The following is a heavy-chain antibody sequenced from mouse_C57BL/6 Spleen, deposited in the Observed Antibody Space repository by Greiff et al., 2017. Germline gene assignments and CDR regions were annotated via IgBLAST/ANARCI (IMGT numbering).Heavy chain of an antibody. CDR2: ISSGGSYT. CDR3: ARPHYDPYYFDY. CDR1: GFTFSSYG. J-gene: IGHJ2*01. V-gene: IGHV5-6*01. Sequence: DVHLVESGGDLVKPGGSLKLSCAASGFTFSSYGMSWVRQTPDKRLEWVATISSGGSYTYYPDSVKGRFTISRDNAKNTLYLQMSSLKSEDTAMYYCARPHYDPYYFDYWGQGTTLTVSS. D-gene: IGHD2-4*01.